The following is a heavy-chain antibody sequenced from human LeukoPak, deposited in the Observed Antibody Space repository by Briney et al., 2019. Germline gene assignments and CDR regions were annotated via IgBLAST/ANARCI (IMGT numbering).Heavy chain of an antibody. D-gene: IGHD1-26*01. Sequence: GGSLRLSCAASGFTFSSYAMSWVRQAPGKGLEWVSAISGSGGSTFYADSVKGRFTISRDNSKNSLYLQMNSLRAEDTAVYYCARDPYSGSYGNYYYYFMDVWGKGTTVTISS. CDR1: GFTFSSYA. CDR2: ISGSGGST. J-gene: IGHJ6*03. V-gene: IGHV3-23*01. CDR3: ARDPYSGSYGNYYYYFMDV.